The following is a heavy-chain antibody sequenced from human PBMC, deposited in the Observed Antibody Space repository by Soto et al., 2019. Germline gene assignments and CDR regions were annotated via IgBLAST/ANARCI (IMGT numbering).Heavy chain of an antibody. CDR1: GDSVSSKSAA. Sequence: QVQLQESGPGLVKPSQTLSLTCAISGDSVSSKSAAWNWIRLSPSRGLEWLARTYYRSRWYNDYAVSVSSRITVNPDTSKNQFSLQLTSVTPEDTAVYYCAGTTSHQWYYMDVWGKGTTVTVSS. CDR2: TYYRSRWYN. CDR3: AGTTSHQWYYMDV. J-gene: IGHJ6*03. V-gene: IGHV6-1*01. D-gene: IGHD1-7*01.